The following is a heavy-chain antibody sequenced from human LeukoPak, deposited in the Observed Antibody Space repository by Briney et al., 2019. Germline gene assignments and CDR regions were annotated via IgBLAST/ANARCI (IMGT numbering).Heavy chain of an antibody. CDR2: IYHDGTT. Sequence: SETLTLTCTVSGGSISSSLYHWGWLRQPPGKGLEWIGSIYHDGTTYYNPSHKSRLTLSVDTSNNQFSLRLSSVTAADTAVYYCAGEYSSSPAYWGQGTLVTVSS. CDR3: AGEYSSSPAY. D-gene: IGHD6-6*01. V-gene: IGHV4-39*01. CDR1: GGSISSSLYH. J-gene: IGHJ4*02.